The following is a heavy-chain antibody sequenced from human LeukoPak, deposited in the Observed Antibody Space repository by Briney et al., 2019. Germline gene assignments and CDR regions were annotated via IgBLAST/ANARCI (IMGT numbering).Heavy chain of an antibody. Sequence: SETLSLTCAVYGGSFSGYYWSWIRQPPGKWLEWIGEINHSGSTNYNPSLKSRVTISVDTSKNQFSLKLSSVTAADTAVYYCARGYCSGGSCYYMDVWGKGTTVTVSS. V-gene: IGHV4-34*01. CDR2: INHSGST. CDR3: ARGYCSGGSCYYMDV. J-gene: IGHJ6*03. D-gene: IGHD2-15*01. CDR1: GGSFSGYY.